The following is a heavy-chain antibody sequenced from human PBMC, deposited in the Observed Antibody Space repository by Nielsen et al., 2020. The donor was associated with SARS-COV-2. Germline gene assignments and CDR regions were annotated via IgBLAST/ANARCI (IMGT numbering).Heavy chain of an antibody. CDR2: FDPEDGET. Sequence: ASVKVSCKVSGYTLTELSIHWVRQAPGKGLEWMGTFDPEDGETIYAQKFQGRVTMTEDTSTDTAYMELSSLRSEDTAVYYCATSTPLVRSAWFDPWGQGTLVTVSS. V-gene: IGHV1-24*01. J-gene: IGHJ5*02. CDR1: GYTLTELS. CDR3: ATSTPLVRSAWFDP. D-gene: IGHD3-3*01.